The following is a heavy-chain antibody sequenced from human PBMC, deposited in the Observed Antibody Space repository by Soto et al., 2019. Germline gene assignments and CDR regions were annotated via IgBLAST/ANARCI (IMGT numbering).Heavy chain of an antibody. CDR1: GGSISSYY. CDR3: ARDFGGYCSGGSCYANWFDP. V-gene: IGHV4-59*01. J-gene: IGHJ5*02. D-gene: IGHD2-15*01. CDR2: IYYSGST. Sequence: QVQLQESGPGLVKPSETLSLTCTVSGGSISSYYWSWIRQPPGKGLEWIGYIYYSGSTNYNPSLKGRVTISVDTSKNQFSLKLSSVTAADTAVYYCARDFGGYCSGGSCYANWFDPWGQGTLVTVSS.